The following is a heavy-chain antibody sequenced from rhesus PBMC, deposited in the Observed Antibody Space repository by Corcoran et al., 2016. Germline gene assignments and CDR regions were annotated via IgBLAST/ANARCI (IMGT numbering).Heavy chain of an antibody. V-gene: IGHV4-106*01. CDR1: GGSISDDYY. CDR3: ARDCAY. CDR2: IYGSGGGT. Sequence: QVQLQESGPGLMKPSETMSLTCAVSGGSISDDYYWSWIRQPPGKGLEWIGYIYGSGGGTNDNPSLMNRVTSAMDTSKNQFSLNLSFVTAADTAVYYCARDCAYWGQGVLVTVSS. J-gene: IGHJ4*01.